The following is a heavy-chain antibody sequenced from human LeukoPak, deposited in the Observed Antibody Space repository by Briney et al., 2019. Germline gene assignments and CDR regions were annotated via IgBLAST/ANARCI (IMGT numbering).Heavy chain of an antibody. V-gene: IGHV1-69*13. CDR3: ARESGIAAAHYYYYYGMDV. Sequence: SVKVSCKASGYTFTSYGISWVRQAPGQGLEWMGGIIPIFGTANYAQKFQGRVTITADESTSTPYMELSSLRSEDTAAYYCARESGIAAAHYYYYYGMDVWGQGTTVTVSS. CDR1: GYTFTSYG. D-gene: IGHD6-25*01. CDR2: IIPIFGTA. J-gene: IGHJ6*02.